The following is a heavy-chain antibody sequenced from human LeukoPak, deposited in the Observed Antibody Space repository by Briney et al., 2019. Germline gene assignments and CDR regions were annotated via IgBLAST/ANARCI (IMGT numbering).Heavy chain of an antibody. V-gene: IGHV4-4*02. Sequence: SGTLSHTCAVSGGSISSSNWWSWVRQPPGKGLEWIGEIYHSGSTNYNPSLKSRVTISVDKSKNQFSLKLSSVTAADTAVYYCARAVGTNWYYFDYWGQGTLVTVSS. D-gene: IGHD1-7*01. J-gene: IGHJ4*02. CDR2: IYHSGST. CDR3: ARAVGTNWYYFDY. CDR1: GGSISSSNW.